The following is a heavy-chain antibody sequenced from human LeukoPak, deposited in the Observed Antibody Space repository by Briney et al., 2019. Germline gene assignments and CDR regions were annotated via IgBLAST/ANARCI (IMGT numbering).Heavy chain of an antibody. Sequence: GGSLRLSCAASGFTVSSNYMSWVRQAPGKGLEWVSVIYSGGSTYYADSVKGRFTISRDNSKNTLYLQLDSLRDEDTAVYYCVRDHHGMDVWGQGTTVIVS. CDR2: IYSGGST. CDR3: VRDHHGMDV. V-gene: IGHV3-53*05. J-gene: IGHJ6*02. CDR1: GFTVSSNY.